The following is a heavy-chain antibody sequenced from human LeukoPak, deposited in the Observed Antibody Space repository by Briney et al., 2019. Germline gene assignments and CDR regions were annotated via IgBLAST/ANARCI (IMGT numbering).Heavy chain of an antibody. J-gene: IGHJ6*02. CDR3: ARFGPYYDMDV. CDR2: IHYTGKA. V-gene: IGHV4-59*01. Sequence: SETLSLTCTVSGGSISGNYWTWTRQPPGKGLEWIGQIHYTGKADYNPSLRSRITISVDTSKNQMFLKVSSVTAADTAVYYCARFGPYYDMDVWGQGTTVTVSS. D-gene: IGHD3/OR15-3a*01. CDR1: GGSISGNY.